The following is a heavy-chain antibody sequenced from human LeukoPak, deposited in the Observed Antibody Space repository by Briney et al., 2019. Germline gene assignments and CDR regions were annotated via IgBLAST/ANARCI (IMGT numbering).Heavy chain of an antibody. CDR1: GFTFSSYE. CDR3: ARIGTTTRGPAGLDV. Sequence: GSLRLSRAASGFTFSSYEMNWVRQAPGKGLEWVSYIASGGGANRFYSESVKGRFTISRDNAKNSLYLHMNSLRAEDTGVYYCARIGTTTRGPAGLDVWGQGTTVTVSS. V-gene: IGHV3-48*03. J-gene: IGHJ6*02. D-gene: IGHD2/OR15-2a*01. CDR2: IASGGGANR.